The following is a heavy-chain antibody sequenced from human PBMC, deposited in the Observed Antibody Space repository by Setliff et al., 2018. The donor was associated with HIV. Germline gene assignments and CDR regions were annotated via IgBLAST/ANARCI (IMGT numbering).Heavy chain of an antibody. CDR2: ISAYNGNT. Sequence: ASVKVSCKASGYTFTSYDINWVRQATGQGLEWMGWISAYNGNTNYAQKLQGRVTMTTDTSTSTAYMELRSLRSDDTAVYYCARSQGIVPAAPLWYWGQGTLVTVSS. V-gene: IGHV1-18*01. CDR1: GYTFTSYD. J-gene: IGHJ4*02. D-gene: IGHD2-2*01. CDR3: ARSQGIVPAAPLWY.